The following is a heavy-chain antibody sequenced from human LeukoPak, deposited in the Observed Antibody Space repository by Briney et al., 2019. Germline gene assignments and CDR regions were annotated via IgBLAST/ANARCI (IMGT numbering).Heavy chain of an antibody. J-gene: IGHJ4*02. CDR2: ITESGDDT. CDR1: GFTFSDYD. CDR3: ARDETKGKGTAWFGWFY. D-gene: IGHD3-10*01. Sequence: PGGSLSLSCAASGFTFSDYDMSWVRQAPGKGPEWVSVITESGDDTNYADSVKGRFIISRDNSKNTLFLQMNSLRVEDTAVYYCARDETKGKGTAWFGWFYWGRGTLVTVSS. V-gene: IGHV3-23*01.